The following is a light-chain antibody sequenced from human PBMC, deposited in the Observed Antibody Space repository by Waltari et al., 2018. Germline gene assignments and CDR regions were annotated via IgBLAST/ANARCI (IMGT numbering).Light chain of an antibody. J-gene: IGLJ2*01. CDR3: QSQDSKFLKV. Sequence: FMLTQPHSVSESPGNTVPISCTRRNGRIASHFVQWNQQRPGSAPTVVIYADDQRSHGVPDRFSGSVDRSSNSASLTITSLKTDDEAYYHCQSQDSKFLKVFGGGTKLTVL. CDR2: ADD. V-gene: IGLV6-57*03. CDR1: NGRIASHF.